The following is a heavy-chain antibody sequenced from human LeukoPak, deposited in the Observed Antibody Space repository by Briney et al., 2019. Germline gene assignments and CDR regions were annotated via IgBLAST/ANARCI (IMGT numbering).Heavy chain of an antibody. CDR1: GFTFDDYA. V-gene: IGHV3-9*01. CDR2: INWKSATI. CDR3: IKDAMKYCSGGSCYLLDY. J-gene: IGHJ4*02. Sequence: PGGSLRLSCAASGFTFDDYAMHWVRQAPGKGLEWVSGINWKSATIAYADSVKGRFTISRDNAKNSLYLQMNSLRAEDTALYYCIKDAMKYCSGGSCYLLDYWGQGTLVTDSS. D-gene: IGHD2-15*01.